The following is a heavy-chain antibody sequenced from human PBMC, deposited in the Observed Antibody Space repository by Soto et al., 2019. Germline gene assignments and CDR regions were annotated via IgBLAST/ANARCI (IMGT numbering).Heavy chain of an antibody. Sequence: SETLSLTCTVSGDSITASSSNWAWIRQPPGKGLEWIGTFYYSGTTSQNPPRRSRITRSGDTSRNQFSLNLRSVTAADSGVYYCAKLVRDDVRRSDLDHWGQGTLVTVSS. CDR3: AKLVRDDVRRSDLDH. J-gene: IGHJ4*02. CDR2: FYYSGTT. V-gene: IGHV4-39*01. D-gene: IGHD3-10*02. CDR1: GDSITASSSN.